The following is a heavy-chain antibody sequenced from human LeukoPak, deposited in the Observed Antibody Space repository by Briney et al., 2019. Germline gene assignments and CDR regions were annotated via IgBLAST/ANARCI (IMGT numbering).Heavy chain of an antibody. V-gene: IGHV4-59*01. Sequence: SETLSLTCTVSGGSISSYYWSWIRQPPGKGLEWIGYVYYSGSTNYNPSLKSRVTISVDTSKNQFSLKLNSVTAADTAVYYCARRRVGAYFDYWGQGTLVTVSS. CDR3: ARRRVGAYFDY. J-gene: IGHJ4*02. D-gene: IGHD1-26*01. CDR2: VYYSGST. CDR1: GGSISSYY.